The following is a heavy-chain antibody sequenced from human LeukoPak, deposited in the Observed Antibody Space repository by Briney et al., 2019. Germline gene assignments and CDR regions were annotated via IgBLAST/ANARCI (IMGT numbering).Heavy chain of an antibody. V-gene: IGHV1-69*13. CDR3: ARAFYERPHLWFGELSPDYYGMDV. CDR1: GYTFTSYG. J-gene: IGHJ6*02. CDR2: IIPIFGTA. Sequence: SVTVSCKASGYTFTSYGISWVRQAPGQGLEWMGGIIPIFGTANYAQKFQGRVTITADESTSTAYMELSSLRSEDTAVYYSARAFYERPHLWFGELSPDYYGMDVWGQGTTVTVSS. D-gene: IGHD3-10*01.